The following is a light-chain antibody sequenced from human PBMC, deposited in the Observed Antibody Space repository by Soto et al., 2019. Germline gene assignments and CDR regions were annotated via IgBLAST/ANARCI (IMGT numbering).Light chain of an antibody. CDR2: AAS. CDR1: QSISSY. J-gene: IGKJ4*01. V-gene: IGKV1-39*01. CDR3: QQSYSTPLS. Sequence: DIQMTQSPSSLSASVGDRVTITCRASQSISSYLNWYQQKPGKAPKLLIYAASSLQSGVPSRFSGRGSRTDFPLPISSLQPEAVTTYYCQQSYSTPLSFGGGTKVEIK.